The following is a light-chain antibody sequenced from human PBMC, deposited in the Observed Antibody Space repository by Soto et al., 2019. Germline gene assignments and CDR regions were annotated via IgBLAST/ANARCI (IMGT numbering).Light chain of an antibody. CDR2: DVT. J-gene: IGLJ1*01. CDR3: CSYVGSNTLYV. Sequence: QSALTQPRSVSGSPGQSLTISCSGSSSDIGDYDYVSWYQQHPGKAPTLLIYDVTKRPSGVPDRSSGSKSGDTASLTISGLQAGDEGNYYCCSYVGSNTLYVFGTGTKLTVL. CDR1: SSDIGDYDY. V-gene: IGLV2-11*01.